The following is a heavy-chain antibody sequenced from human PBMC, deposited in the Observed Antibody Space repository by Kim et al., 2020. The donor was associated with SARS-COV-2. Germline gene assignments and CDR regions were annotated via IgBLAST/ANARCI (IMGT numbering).Heavy chain of an antibody. J-gene: IGHJ4*02. Sequence: KVRFTISRDNSKNTLYLQMNSLRAEDTAVYYCAKCFGDRWFGELFPTLDYWGQGTLVTVSS. V-gene: IGHV3-23*01. CDR3: AKCFGDRWFGELFPTLDY. D-gene: IGHD3-10*01.